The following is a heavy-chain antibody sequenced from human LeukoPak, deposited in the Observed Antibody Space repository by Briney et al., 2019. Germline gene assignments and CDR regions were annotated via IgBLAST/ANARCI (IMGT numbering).Heavy chain of an antibody. CDR2: VWSDGTRE. CDR3: ARGVAENGNPNYFDP. CDR1: GFIFSRYA. V-gene: IGHV3-33*01. Sequence: GGPLRLSCAASGFIFSRYAMHWVRQAPGTGLEWVAVVWSDGTREYYIDSVKGRFTISRDNSKNTLYLQMNSLRAEDTAVYSCARGVAENGNPNYFDPWGRGTLVTVSS. J-gene: IGHJ5*02. D-gene: IGHD6-13*01.